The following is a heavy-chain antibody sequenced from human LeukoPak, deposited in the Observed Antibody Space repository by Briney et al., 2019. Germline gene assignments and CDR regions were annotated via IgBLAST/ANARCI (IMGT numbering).Heavy chain of an antibody. CDR1: GGSFSGYY. CDR3: ARACRDGYNGYAFDI. V-gene: IGHV4-34*01. D-gene: IGHD5-24*01. CDR2: INHSGST. J-gene: IGHJ3*02. Sequence: SETLSLTCAVYGGSFSGYYWNWIRQPPGKGLEWIGEINHSGSTNYNPSLKSRVTISVDTSKNQFSLKLSSVTAADTAVYYCARACRDGYNGYAFDIWGQGTMVTVSS.